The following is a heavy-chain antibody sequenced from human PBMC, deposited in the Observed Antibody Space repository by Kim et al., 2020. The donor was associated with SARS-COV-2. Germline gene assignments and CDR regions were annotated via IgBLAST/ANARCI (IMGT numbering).Heavy chain of an antibody. D-gene: IGHD4-17*01. CDR3: ASDYGGSYVGPHNHID. V-gene: IGHV4-39*01. Sequence: SETLSLTCTVSVDSISSSVYYWGWVRQPPGKGLEWIGTIHYIGTTYYNPSLKSRVTMSVDTSKYQFSLNLDSVTAADTAVSYCASDYGGSYVGPHNHID. CDR1: VDSISSSVYY. CDR2: IHYIGTT. J-gene: IGHJ4*01.